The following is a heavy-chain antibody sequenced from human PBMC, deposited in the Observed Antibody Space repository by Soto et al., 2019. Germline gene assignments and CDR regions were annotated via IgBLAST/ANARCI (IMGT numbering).Heavy chain of an antibody. CDR1: GGSISSGGYY. J-gene: IGHJ5*02. CDR2: IYYSGST. Sequence: SETLSLTCTVSGGSISSGGYYWSWIRQHPGKGLEWIGYIYYSGSTYYNPSLKSRVTISVDTSKNQFSLKLSSVTAADTAVYYCARVTDVLIVVAPWGQGTLVTVSS. V-gene: IGHV4-31*03. CDR3: ARVTDVLIVVAP. D-gene: IGHD3-22*01.